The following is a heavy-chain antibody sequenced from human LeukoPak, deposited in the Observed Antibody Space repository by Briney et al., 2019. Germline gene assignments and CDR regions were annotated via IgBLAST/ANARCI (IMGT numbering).Heavy chain of an antibody. Sequence: SETLSLTCTVSGGSISSSSYYWGWTRQPPGKGLEWIGSIYYSGSTYYNPSLKSRVTISVDTSKNQFSLKLSSVTAADTAVYYCARLPGDDSSSFIAFDYWGQGTLVTVSS. J-gene: IGHJ4*02. CDR3: ARLPGDDSSSFIAFDY. V-gene: IGHV4-39*01. CDR1: GGSISSSSYY. D-gene: IGHD6-13*01. CDR2: IYYSGST.